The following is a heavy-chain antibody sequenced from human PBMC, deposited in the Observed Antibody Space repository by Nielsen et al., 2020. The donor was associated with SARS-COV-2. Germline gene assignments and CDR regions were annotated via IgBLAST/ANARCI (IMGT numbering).Heavy chain of an antibody. J-gene: IGHJ3*02. D-gene: IGHD3-22*01. CDR2: ISYDGSNK. CDR3: ARGYYYDSNGYYHDAFDI. CDR1: GFTFSSYA. V-gene: IGHV3-30*04. Sequence: GESLKISCAASGFTFSSYAMHWVRQAPGKGLEWVAVISYDGSNKYYADSVKGRFTISRDNSKNTLYLQMNSLRAEDTAVYYCARGYYYDSNGYYHDAFDIWGQGTMVTVSS.